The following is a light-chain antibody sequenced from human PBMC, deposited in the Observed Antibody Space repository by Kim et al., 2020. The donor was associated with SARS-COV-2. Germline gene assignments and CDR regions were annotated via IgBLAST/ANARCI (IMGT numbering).Light chain of an antibody. CDR1: SHNIGSNA. V-gene: IGLV1-44*01. Sequence: QRLTISSSRSSHNIGSNAVSWYQQLPGADPDLVVYSNDQRPSGVPDRFSGSRSGTSASLAISGLQSEDEADYYCAAWDDSLYGRRFGGGTKVTVL. J-gene: IGLJ3*02. CDR2: SND. CDR3: AAWDDSLYGRR.